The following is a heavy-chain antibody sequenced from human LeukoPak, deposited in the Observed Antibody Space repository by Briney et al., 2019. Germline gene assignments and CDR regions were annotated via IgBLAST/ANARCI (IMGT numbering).Heavy chain of an antibody. D-gene: IGHD2-2*01. Sequence: PGGSLRLSCAASGFTFSSYGMSWVRQAQGKGLDWVASISGRGVSTYYAHSVKGRVTSSRDNSKITLYLQINSQRAEDTAVYRCAKYYCSRTSCQQFDYWGQGTLVTVST. CDR3: AKYYCSRTSCQQFDY. CDR2: ISGRGVST. J-gene: IGHJ4*02. V-gene: IGHV3-23*01. CDR1: GFTFSSYG.